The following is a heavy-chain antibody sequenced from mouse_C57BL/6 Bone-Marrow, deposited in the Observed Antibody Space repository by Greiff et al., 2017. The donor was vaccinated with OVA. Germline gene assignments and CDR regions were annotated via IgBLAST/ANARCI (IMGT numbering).Heavy chain of an antibody. CDR2: IDPSDSYT. CDR3: ATYSNCIVY. Sequence: VKLQQPGAELVMPGASVKLSCKASGYTFTSYGMHWVKQSPGQGLEWIGEIDPSDSYTNYNQKFKGKSTLTVDKSSSTAYMQLSSLTSEDSAVYYYATYSNCIVYWGQGTTLTVSS. J-gene: IGHJ2*01. V-gene: IGHV1-69*01. D-gene: IGHD2-5*01. CDR1: GYTFTSYG.